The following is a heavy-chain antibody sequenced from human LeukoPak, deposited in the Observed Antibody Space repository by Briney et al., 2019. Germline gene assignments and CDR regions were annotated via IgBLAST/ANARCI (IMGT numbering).Heavy chain of an antibody. Sequence: PGGSLRLSCAASGFTFSSYSMNWVRQAPGKGLEWVSYIRSSSSTIYYADSVKGRFTISRDNAKNSLYLQMNSLRAEDTAVYYCARDPEYGDSFFDYWGQGTLVTVSS. CDR2: IRSSSSTI. V-gene: IGHV3-48*01. CDR3: ARDPEYGDSFFDY. J-gene: IGHJ4*02. D-gene: IGHD4-17*01. CDR1: GFTFSSYS.